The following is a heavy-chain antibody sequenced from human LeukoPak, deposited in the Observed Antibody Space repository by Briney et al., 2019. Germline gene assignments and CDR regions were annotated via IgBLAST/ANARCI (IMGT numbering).Heavy chain of an antibody. CDR3: VRDIGECSATSCYAPFIDY. CDR2: SSAYNGDT. CDR1: GYTFAMFG. D-gene: IGHD2-2*01. V-gene: IGHV1-18*03. Sequence: ASVKVSCKASGYTFAMFGISWVRQTPGQRFEWMGWSSAYNGDTQYSQRFQGRVTMSADTSTNTAYMDLRSLRYDDMAVYYCVRDIGECSATSCYAPFIDYWGQGTLVTVSS. J-gene: IGHJ4*02.